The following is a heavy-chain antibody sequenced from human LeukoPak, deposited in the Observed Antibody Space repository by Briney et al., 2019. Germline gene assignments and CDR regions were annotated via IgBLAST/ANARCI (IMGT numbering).Heavy chain of an antibody. J-gene: IGHJ1*01. CDR2: IWYDGSNK. CDR3: ARGAAADTLRVAEYFQH. CDR1: GFTFSSNG. V-gene: IGHV3-33*01. Sequence: GGSLRLSCAASGFTFSSNGMHWVRQAPGKGLEWVAVIWYDGSNKYYADSVKGRFTISRDNSKNTLYLQMNSLRAEDTAVYYCARGAAADTLRVAEYFQHWGQGTLVTVSS. D-gene: IGHD6-13*01.